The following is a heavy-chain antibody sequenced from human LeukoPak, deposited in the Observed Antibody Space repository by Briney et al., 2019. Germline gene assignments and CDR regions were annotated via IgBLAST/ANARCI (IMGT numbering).Heavy chain of an antibody. CDR2: ISYDGSNK. Sequence: GGSLRLSCAASGFTFSSYAMHWVRQAPGKGLEWVAVISYDGSNKYYADSVKGRFTISRDNSKNTLYLQMNSLRAEDTAVYYCARDPNDDSYYFDYWGQGTLVTVS. V-gene: IGHV3-30*04. CDR3: ARDPNDDSYYFDY. J-gene: IGHJ4*02. CDR1: GFTFSSYA. D-gene: IGHD1-1*01.